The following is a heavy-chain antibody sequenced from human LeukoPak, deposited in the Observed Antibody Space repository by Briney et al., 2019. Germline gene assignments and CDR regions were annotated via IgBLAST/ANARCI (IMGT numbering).Heavy chain of an antibody. D-gene: IGHD1-26*01. CDR1: GYTFGSYG. CDR2: SSADNGNT. Sequence: ASVKVSCKASGYTFGSYGITWVRQAPGQGLEWMGWSSADNGNTNYALKLQGRVTMTTDTFSSTAYMELRSLRSDDTAVYYCARVPGGGLGWEMMAYWGQGTLVTVSS. V-gene: IGHV1-18*01. J-gene: IGHJ4*02. CDR3: ARVPGGGLGWEMMAY.